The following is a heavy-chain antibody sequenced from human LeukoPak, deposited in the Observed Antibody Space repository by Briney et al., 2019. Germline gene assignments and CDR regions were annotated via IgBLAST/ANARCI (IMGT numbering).Heavy chain of an antibody. CDR3: ARDWIAVGGGLDY. CDR1: GFTFSSYS. J-gene: IGHJ4*02. D-gene: IGHD6-19*01. V-gene: IGHV3-21*01. Sequence: PGGSLRLSCAASGFTFSSYSMNWVRQAPGKGLEWVSSISSSSSYIYYADSVKGRFTISRDNAKNSLYLQMNSLRAEDTAVYYCARDWIAVGGGLDYWGQGTLVTVSS. CDR2: ISSSSSYI.